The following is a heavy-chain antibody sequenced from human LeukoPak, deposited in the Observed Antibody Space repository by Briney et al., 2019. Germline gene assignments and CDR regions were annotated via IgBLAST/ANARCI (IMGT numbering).Heavy chain of an antibody. Sequence: GGSLRLSCAASGFTFSSYGMHWVRQAPGKGLEWVALVWYDGSDKFYEDSVKGRFTISRDNSKNTLYLQMNSLRAEDTAVYYCARGRSYGSGNYYPDYWGQGTLVTVSS. V-gene: IGHV3-33*01. CDR2: VWYDGSDK. J-gene: IGHJ4*02. CDR1: GFTFSSYG. D-gene: IGHD3-10*01. CDR3: ARGRSYGSGNYYPDY.